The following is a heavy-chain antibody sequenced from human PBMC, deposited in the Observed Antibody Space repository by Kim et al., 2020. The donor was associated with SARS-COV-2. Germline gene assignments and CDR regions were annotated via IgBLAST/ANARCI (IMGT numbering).Heavy chain of an antibody. CDR3: ARVLKDYYDSSGYYPAFDI. Sequence: GGSLRLSCAASGFTFSSYRMSWVRQAPGKGLEWVANIKQDGSEKYYLDSVKGRFTISRDNAKNSLYLQMNSLRAEDTAVYYCARVLKDYYDSSGYYPAFDIWGQGTMVTVSS. V-gene: IGHV3-7*01. CDR1: GFTFSSYR. J-gene: IGHJ3*02. CDR2: IKQDGSEK. D-gene: IGHD3-22*01.